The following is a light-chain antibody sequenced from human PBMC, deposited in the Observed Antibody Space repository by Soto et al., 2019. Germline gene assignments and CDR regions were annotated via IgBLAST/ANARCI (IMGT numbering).Light chain of an antibody. CDR2: DAS. V-gene: IGKV3-15*01. CDR1: QSVSSN. CDR3: QQYNNWPQT. J-gene: IGKJ1*01. Sequence: IVMTQSPVTLSVSPGEGATLSCRASQSVSSNLAWYQQKSGQAPRLLIYDASTRATVIPDRFSGSGSGTEFTLTISSLQSEDFAVYYCQQYNNWPQTFGQGTKVEIK.